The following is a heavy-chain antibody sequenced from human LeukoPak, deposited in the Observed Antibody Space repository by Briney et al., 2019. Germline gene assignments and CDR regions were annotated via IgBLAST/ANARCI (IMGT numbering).Heavy chain of an antibody. Sequence: GTSLRLSCAAPGISFSNYVLHWVRQNPGKGLQWVAVVWYDGTKEYYAESVKGRFTISRDTSKNTLDLQMSSLSVEDTGVYYCARSRRTDWFFDLWGRGTLVTVSS. CDR1: GISFSNYV. CDR2: VWYDGTKE. V-gene: IGHV3-33*01. J-gene: IGHJ2*01. CDR3: ARSRRTDWFFDL.